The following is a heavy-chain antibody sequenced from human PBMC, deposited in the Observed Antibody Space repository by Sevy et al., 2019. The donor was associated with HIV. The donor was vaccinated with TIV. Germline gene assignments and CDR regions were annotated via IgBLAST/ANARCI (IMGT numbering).Heavy chain of an antibody. V-gene: IGHV3-33*01. Sequence: GGSLRLSCAASGFSISGYGMHWVRQAPGKGLEWVAVIWYDGTNKEYADSVKGRFTISRDNSKNTLYLQMNSLRAEDTAVYYCARVAGSGTYYSGDFDYWGQGTLVTVSS. D-gene: IGHD3-10*01. CDR2: IWYDGTNK. J-gene: IGHJ4*02. CDR1: GFSISGYG. CDR3: ARVAGSGTYYSGDFDY.